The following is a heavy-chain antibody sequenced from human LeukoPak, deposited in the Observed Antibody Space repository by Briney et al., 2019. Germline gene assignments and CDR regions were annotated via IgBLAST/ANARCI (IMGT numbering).Heavy chain of an antibody. Sequence: SETLSLTCTVSGGSISSYYWSWIRQPPGKGLEWIGYIYYSGSTNYTPSLKSRVTISVDTSKNQFSLKLSSVTAADTAVYYCARVTGLAAAESWGQGTLVTVSS. CDR3: ARVTGLAAAES. J-gene: IGHJ4*02. CDR2: IYYSGST. CDR1: GGSISSYY. V-gene: IGHV4-59*01. D-gene: IGHD6-13*01.